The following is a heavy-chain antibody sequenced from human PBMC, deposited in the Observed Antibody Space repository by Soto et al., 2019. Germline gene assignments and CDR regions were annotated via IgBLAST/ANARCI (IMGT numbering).Heavy chain of an antibody. CDR1: GYSFTNYW. D-gene: IGHD3-10*01. J-gene: IGHJ6*02. CDR2: IYPEDSET. Sequence: PGESLKISCKGSGYSFTNYWIGWVRQMPGKDLERIGIIYPEDSETRYSPSFQGLVTISVDKSISTAYLQWSSLKASDTAMYYCARSLITWGQGTTVTVSS. V-gene: IGHV5-51*01. CDR3: ARSLIT.